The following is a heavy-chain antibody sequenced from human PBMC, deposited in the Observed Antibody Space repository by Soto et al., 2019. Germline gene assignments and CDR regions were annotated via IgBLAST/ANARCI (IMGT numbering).Heavy chain of an antibody. J-gene: IGHJ6*03. Sequence: GGSLRLSCAASGFTFSSYAMHWVRQAPGKGLEWVAVISYDGSNKYYADSVKGRFTISRDNSKNTLYLQMNSLRAEDTAVYYCAKAHSSGWYESYYMDVWGKGTTVTVSS. D-gene: IGHD6-19*01. CDR2: ISYDGSNK. V-gene: IGHV3-30-3*01. CDR1: GFTFSSYA. CDR3: AKAHSSGWYESYYMDV.